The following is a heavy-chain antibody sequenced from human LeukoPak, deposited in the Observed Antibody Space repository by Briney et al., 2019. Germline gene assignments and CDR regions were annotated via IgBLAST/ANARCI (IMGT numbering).Heavy chain of an antibody. D-gene: IGHD3-9*01. J-gene: IGHJ3*02. CDR2: INHSGST. CDR3: ARGHYDILTGYYAWAFDI. V-gene: IGHV4-34*01. CDR1: GGSFSGYY. Sequence: KPSETLSLTCAVYGGSFSGYYWSRIRQPPGKGLEWIGEINHSGSTNYNPSLKSRVTISVDTSKNQFSLKLSSVTAADTAVYYCARGHYDILTGYYAWAFDIWGQGTMVTVSS.